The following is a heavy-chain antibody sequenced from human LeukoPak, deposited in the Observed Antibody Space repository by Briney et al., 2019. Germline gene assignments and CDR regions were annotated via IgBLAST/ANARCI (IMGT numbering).Heavy chain of an antibody. CDR2: ISPSSNTI. CDR1: GFTFSAYS. CDR3: ASVRTGWYFDY. J-gene: IGHJ4*02. V-gene: IGHV3-48*02. Sequence: GGSLRLSCAVSGFTFSAYSMSWVRQAPGKGLEWVSFISPSSNTIYYADSVKGRFTISRDNHKNSLFLQMNSRRDDDTAVYYCASVRTGWYFDYWGQGTLVTVSS. D-gene: IGHD6-19*01.